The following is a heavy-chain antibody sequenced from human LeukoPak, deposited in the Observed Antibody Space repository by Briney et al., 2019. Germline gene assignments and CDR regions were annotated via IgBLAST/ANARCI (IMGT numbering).Heavy chain of an antibody. CDR1: GGSISTTNYY. CDR2: INHSGGT. Sequence: TSETLSLTCTVSGGSISTTNYYWSWIRQPPGKGLEWIGEINHSGGTNYNPSLKSRVTMSVDTSKNQFSLKLTSVTAADTAVYYCARGGIADRLGNWGQGTLVTVSS. V-gene: IGHV4-39*01. D-gene: IGHD6-6*01. J-gene: IGHJ4*02. CDR3: ARGGIADRLGN.